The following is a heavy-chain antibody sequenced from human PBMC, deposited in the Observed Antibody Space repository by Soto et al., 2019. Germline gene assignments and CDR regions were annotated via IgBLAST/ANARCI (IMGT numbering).Heavy chain of an antibody. V-gene: IGHV3-21*01. CDR2: ISSSSSYI. D-gene: IGHD3-10*01. J-gene: IGHJ4*02. Sequence: EVQLVESGGGLVKPGGSLRLSCAASGFTFSSYSMNWVRQAPGKGLEWVSSISSSSSYIYYADSVKGRFTISRDNAKNSLYLQMNSLRAEDTAVYYCATGVNVEYYYFDYWGQGTLVTVSS. CDR3: ATGVNVEYYYFDY. CDR1: GFTFSSYS.